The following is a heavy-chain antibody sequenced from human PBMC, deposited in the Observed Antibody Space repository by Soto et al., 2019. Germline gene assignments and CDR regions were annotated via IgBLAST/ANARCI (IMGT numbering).Heavy chain of an antibody. Sequence: VGSLRLSCSASGFTFSDHYMTWIRQAPGKGLEWISYISGTTTGTNYADSVKGRFTISRDNAKNSLYLQMNGLRVEDTAVYYCTREPRLVDYWGQRTRVTVSS. CDR1: GFTFSDHY. CDR3: TREPRLVDY. J-gene: IGHJ4*01. CDR2: ISGTTTGT. D-gene: IGHD3-9*01. V-gene: IGHV3-11*05.